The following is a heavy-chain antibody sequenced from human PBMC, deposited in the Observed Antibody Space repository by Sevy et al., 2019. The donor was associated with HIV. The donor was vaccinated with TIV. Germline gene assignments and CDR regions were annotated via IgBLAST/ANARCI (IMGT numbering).Heavy chain of an antibody. CDR2: IKVDGSEK. J-gene: IGHJ6*02. D-gene: IGHD2-2*01. CDR1: GFTFSNYW. V-gene: IGHV3-7*03. CDR3: ARDCSSTTCLWGLDV. Sequence: GGSLRLSCAASGFTFSNYWMTWVRQAPGKGLEWVANIKVDGSEKYYVDSVKGRFTISRDNAKNSLYLQMNSLRAEDTAVYHCARDCSSTTCLWGLDVWGQGTTVTVS.